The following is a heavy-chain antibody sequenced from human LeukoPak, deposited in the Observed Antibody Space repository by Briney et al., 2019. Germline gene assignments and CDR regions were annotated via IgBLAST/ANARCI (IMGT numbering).Heavy chain of an antibody. CDR1: GYTFTSYD. D-gene: IGHD5-24*01. Sequence: GASVKVSCKASGYTFTSYDIKWVRQATGQGLEWMGWMNPNSGNTGYAQKFQGRVTMTRNTSISTAYMELSSLRSEDTAVYYCARKSVLRGTDGYNLGYWGQGTLVTVSS. CDR3: ARKSVLRGTDGYNLGY. J-gene: IGHJ4*02. V-gene: IGHV1-8*01. CDR2: MNPNSGNT.